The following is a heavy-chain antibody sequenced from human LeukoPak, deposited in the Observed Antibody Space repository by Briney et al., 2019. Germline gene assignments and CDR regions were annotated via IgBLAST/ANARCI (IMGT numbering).Heavy chain of an antibody. D-gene: IGHD5-24*01. J-gene: IGHJ4*02. CDR3: ARERPPFDY. V-gene: IGHV4-30-4*08. CDR2: IYYSGST. Sequence: SETLSLTCTVSGGSISSSSYYWGWIRQPPGKGLEWIGYIYYSGSTYYNPSLKSRVTISVDTSKNQFSLKLSSVTAADTAVYYCARERPPFDYWGQGTLVTVSS. CDR1: GGSISSSSYY.